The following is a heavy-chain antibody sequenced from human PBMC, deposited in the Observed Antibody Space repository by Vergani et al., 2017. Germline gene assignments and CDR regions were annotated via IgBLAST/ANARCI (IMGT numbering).Heavy chain of an antibody. V-gene: IGHV3-74*03. J-gene: IGHJ5*01. CDR2: IKSDGSIT. CDR3: ARARCIETCYMSNWLDS. Sequence: DVHLAESGGGFFQPGGSLRLSCSASGFSFTSYWMHWVRQVPGQGLLWVSRIKSDGSITAYADSVKGRFTISRENAQNTLYLQMNSLRVEDTGVYYCARARCIETCYMSNWLDSWGQGTLVTVSS. CDR1: GFSFTSYW. D-gene: IGHD3-9*01.